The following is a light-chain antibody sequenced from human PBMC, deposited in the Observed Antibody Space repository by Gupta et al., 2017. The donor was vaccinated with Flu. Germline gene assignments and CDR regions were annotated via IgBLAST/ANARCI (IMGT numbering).Light chain of an antibody. J-gene: IGKJ4*01. CDR2: AAS. Sequence: DIEMTQSPSSLSASVGDRVTITCRASQDITNDLTWYQQKPGEAPQRLIFAASTLASGVPSRFSGSGLGTEFTLTISSLQPEDFATYHCLQHNTYPPTFGGGTRVEI. CDR3: LQHNTYPPT. V-gene: IGKV1-17*01. CDR1: QDITND.